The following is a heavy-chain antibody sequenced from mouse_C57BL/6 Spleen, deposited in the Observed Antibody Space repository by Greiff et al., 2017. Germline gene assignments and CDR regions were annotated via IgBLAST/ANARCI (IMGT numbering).Heavy chain of an antibody. Sequence: VQLKQSGAELVRPGASVKLSCTASGFNIKDDYMHWVKQRPEQGLEWIGWIDPENGDTEYASKFQGKATITADTSSNTAYLQLSSLTSEDTAVYYCTFGSSSYYFDYWGQGTTLTVSS. CDR1: GFNIKDDY. D-gene: IGHD1-1*01. CDR2: IDPENGDT. J-gene: IGHJ2*01. CDR3: TFGSSSYYFDY. V-gene: IGHV14-4*01.